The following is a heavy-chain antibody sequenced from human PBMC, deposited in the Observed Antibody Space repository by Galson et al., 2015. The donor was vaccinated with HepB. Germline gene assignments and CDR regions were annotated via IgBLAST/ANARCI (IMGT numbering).Heavy chain of an antibody. CDR2: ISSSSSTI. V-gene: IGHV3-48*02. CDR3: AREGYSYGYDAYYFDY. Sequence: SLRLSCAASGFTFSSYSMNWVRQAPGKGLEWVSYISSSSSTIYYADSVKGRFTISRDNAKNSLYLQMNSLRDEDTAVYYCAREGYSYGYDAYYFDYWGQGTLVTVSS. D-gene: IGHD5-18*01. J-gene: IGHJ4*02. CDR1: GFTFSSYS.